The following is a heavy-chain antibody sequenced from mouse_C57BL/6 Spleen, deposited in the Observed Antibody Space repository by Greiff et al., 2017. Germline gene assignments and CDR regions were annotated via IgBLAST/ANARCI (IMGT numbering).Heavy chain of an antibody. CDR3: ARDGNYGSSYYWYFDV. D-gene: IGHD1-1*01. Sequence: EVQRVESGPGMVKPSQSLSLTCTVTGYSITSGYDWHWIRHFPGNKLEWMGYISYSGSTNYNPSLKSRISITHDTSKNHFFLKLNSVTTEDTATYYCARDGNYGSSYYWYFDVWGTGTTVTVSS. V-gene: IGHV3-1*01. CDR2: ISYSGST. J-gene: IGHJ1*03. CDR1: GYSITSGYD.